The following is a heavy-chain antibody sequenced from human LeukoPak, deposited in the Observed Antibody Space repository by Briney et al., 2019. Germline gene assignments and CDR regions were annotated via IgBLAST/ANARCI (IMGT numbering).Heavy chain of an antibody. V-gene: IGHV1-2*02. CDR3: ARGLWFGELLCY. CDR1: GYTFTGYY. D-gene: IGHD3-10*01. CDR2: IDPNSGGT. Sequence: ASVKVSCEASGYTFTGYYMHWVRQAPGQGLEWMGWIDPNSGGTNYAQKFQGRVTMTRDTSISTAYMELSRLRSDDTAVYYCARGLWFGELLCYWGQGTLVTVSS. J-gene: IGHJ4*02.